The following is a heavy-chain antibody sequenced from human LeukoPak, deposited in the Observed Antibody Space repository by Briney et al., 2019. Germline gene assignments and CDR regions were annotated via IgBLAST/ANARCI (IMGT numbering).Heavy chain of an antibody. CDR3: DYRDS. CDR1: GFTFSESE. V-gene: IGHV3-48*02. Sequence: GGSLRHSCAGFGFTFSESEINWMRQASGKGPEWVSSIRGSGSNTVIHYVDSMKGRFTISRDSVKNLVYLQMNSLRDDDTAVYYYDYRDSWGQGTLVTVSS. CDR2: IRGSGSNTVI. D-gene: IGHD5-12*01. J-gene: IGHJ4*02.